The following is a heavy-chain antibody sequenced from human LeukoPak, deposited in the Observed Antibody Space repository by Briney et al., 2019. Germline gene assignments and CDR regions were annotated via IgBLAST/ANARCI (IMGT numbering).Heavy chain of an antibody. V-gene: IGHV1-18*01. CDR2: ISAYNGNT. D-gene: IGHD3-10*01. J-gene: IGHJ4*02. CDR3: ARDLFGGIPEDY. CDR1: GSSFTTSG. Sequence: ASVKVSCKASGSSFTTSGISWVRQAPGQGLEWMGWISAYNGNTNYAQKLQGRVTMTTDTSTSTAYMELRSLRSDDTAVYYCARDLFGGIPEDYWGQGTLVTVSS.